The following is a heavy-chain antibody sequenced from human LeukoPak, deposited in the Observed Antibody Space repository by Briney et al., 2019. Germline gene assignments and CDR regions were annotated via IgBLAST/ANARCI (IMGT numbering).Heavy chain of an antibody. CDR1: GGSICRYY. J-gene: IGHJ3*01. D-gene: IGHD6-6*01. V-gene: IGHV4-59*08. CDR2: IYYSGST. CDR3: ARKYSSWSKQRVFDF. Sequence: SDPLALTCTVSGGSICRYYENCPREPTGKGLEWIGYIYYSGSTNYNHSLKSRFTTLVDTSKNELSLRVSCVTAANKAVYYCARKYSSWSKQRVFDFWGQGTMVTVSS.